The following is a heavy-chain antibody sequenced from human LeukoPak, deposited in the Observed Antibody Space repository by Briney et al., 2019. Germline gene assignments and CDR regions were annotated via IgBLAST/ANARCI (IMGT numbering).Heavy chain of an antibody. V-gene: IGHV3-7*01. CDR2: IKQDGSEK. Sequence: GGSLRLSCAASGFTFSSYWMSWVRQAPGKGLEWVANIKQDGSEKYYVDSVKGRFTISRDNAKNSLYLQMDSLRAEDTAVYYCARDSSGFYYYYYGMDVWGQGTTATVSS. D-gene: IGHD3-22*01. CDR3: ARDSSGFYYYYYGMDV. CDR1: GFTFSSYW. J-gene: IGHJ6*02.